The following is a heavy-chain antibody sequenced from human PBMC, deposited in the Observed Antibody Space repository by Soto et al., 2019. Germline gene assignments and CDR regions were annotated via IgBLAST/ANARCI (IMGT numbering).Heavy chain of an antibody. CDR1: GFTFSSYS. V-gene: IGHV3-21*01. J-gene: IGHJ6*02. D-gene: IGHD3-10*01. CDR2: ISSSSSYI. Sequence: GGSLRLSCAASGFTFSSYSMNWARQAPGKGLEWVSSISSSSSYIYYADSVKGRFTISRDNAKNSLYLQMNSLRAEDTAVYYCARAGYYGSGVLYYYGMDVWGQGTTVTVSS. CDR3: ARAGYYGSGVLYYYGMDV.